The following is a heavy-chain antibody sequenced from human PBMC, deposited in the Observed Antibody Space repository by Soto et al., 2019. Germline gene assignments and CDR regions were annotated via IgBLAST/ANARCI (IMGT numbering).Heavy chain of an antibody. V-gene: IGHV3-23*01. CDR3: AKEWAAEWEQPTDAFDI. J-gene: IGHJ3*02. CDR1: GFTFSGYA. CDR2: ISGSGGST. Sequence: EVQLLESGGGLVQPGGSLRLSCAASGFTFSGYAMNWVRQAPGKGLEWVSSISGSGGSTYYADSVKGRFTISRDNSKNTLYLQMKRLRAEDTALYYCAKEWAAEWEQPTDAFDIWGQGTMVTVSS. D-gene: IGHD1-26*01.